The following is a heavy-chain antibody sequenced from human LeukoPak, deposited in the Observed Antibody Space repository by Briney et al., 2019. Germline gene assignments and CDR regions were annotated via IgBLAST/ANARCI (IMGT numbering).Heavy chain of an antibody. V-gene: IGHV4-59*08. Sequence: SETLSLTCTVSGGSITTYFWSWIRQPPGKGLEWVGYIRYSVSTSYNPSLKSRVTMSVDTSKNQLSLRLSSVTAADTAVYYCVRHDLRGGANDCWGQGSLVAVSS. D-gene: IGHD3-16*01. CDR3: VRHDLRGGANDC. CDR2: IRYSVST. J-gene: IGHJ4*02. CDR1: GGSITTYF.